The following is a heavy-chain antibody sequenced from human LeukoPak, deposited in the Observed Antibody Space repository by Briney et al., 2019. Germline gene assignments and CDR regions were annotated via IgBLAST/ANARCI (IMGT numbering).Heavy chain of an antibody. CDR3: ARESVATAMVTGTDY. J-gene: IGHJ4*02. Sequence: GGSLGLSCAASGFTFSSYWMSWVRQAPGKGLEWVANIKQDGSEKYYVDSVKGQFTISRDNAKNSLYLQMNSLRAEDTAVYYCARESVATAMVTGTDYWGQGTLVTVSS. V-gene: IGHV3-7*01. D-gene: IGHD5-18*01. CDR1: GFTFSSYW. CDR2: IKQDGSEK.